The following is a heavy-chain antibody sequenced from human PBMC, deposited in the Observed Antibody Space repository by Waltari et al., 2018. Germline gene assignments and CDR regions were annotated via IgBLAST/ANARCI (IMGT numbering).Heavy chain of an antibody. V-gene: IGHV1-2*02. Sequence: QVQLVQSGAEVKKPGASVKVSCKASGYTFTGYYMPWVRKAPGPGLGWMGWINPNSGGTNYAQKFQGRVTMTRDTSISTAYMELSRLRSDDTAVYYCARGGRRDIVLMVYPSGMDVWGQGTTVTVSS. CDR2: INPNSGGT. J-gene: IGHJ6*02. CDR1: GYTFTGYY. D-gene: IGHD2-8*01. CDR3: ARGGRRDIVLMVYPSGMDV.